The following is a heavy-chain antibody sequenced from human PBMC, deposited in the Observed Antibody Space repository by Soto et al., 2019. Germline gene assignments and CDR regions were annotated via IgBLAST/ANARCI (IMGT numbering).Heavy chain of an antibody. CDR1: GYTFTSYY. Sequence: QVQLVQSGAEVKKPGASVKVSCKASGYTFTSYYMHWVRQDPGQGLEWMGIIKPSGGSTSYAQKFQGSVTMTRDTSTSTVYMELSSLRSDDTAGYYCAREVPPYYYDCRGPHSKIGGAFDFCGQGTMVTVSS. V-gene: IGHV1-46*01. J-gene: IGHJ3*01. CDR2: IKPSGGST. D-gene: IGHD3-22*01. CDR3: AREVPPYYYDCRGPHSKIGGAFDF.